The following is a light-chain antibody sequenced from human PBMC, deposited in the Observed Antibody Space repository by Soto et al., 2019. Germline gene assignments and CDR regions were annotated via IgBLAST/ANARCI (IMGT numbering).Light chain of an antibody. CDR1: SSDVGNYNL. V-gene: IGLV2-23*01. J-gene: IGLJ1*01. CDR3: CSYAGSGTYV. CDR2: EDS. Sequence: QSALTQPASVSGSPGQSITISCTGTSSDVGNYNLVSWYQQHPGKAPKLMIYEDSKRPSGVSNRFSGSKSGSTASLTISGLQAEDEADYYCCSYAGSGTYVFGTGNKVTVL.